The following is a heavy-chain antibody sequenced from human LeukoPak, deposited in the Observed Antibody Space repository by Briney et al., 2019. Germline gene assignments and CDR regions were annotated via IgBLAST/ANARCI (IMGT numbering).Heavy chain of an antibody. CDR1: GFTFSSDA. CDR3: AKASTFGELNRPFDH. J-gene: IGHJ5*02. D-gene: IGHD3-10*01. Sequence: GGSLRLSCAASGFTFSSDAMSWVRQAPGKGLDWVPTISGGGDTTYYSDSVKGRFTISRDNSKNTLFLQMNSLRAEDTAVYYCAKASTFGELNRPFDHWGQGTLVTVSS. CDR2: ISGGGDTT. V-gene: IGHV3-23*01.